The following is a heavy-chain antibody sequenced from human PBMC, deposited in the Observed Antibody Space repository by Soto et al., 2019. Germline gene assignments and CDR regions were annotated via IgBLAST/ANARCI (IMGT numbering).Heavy chain of an antibody. J-gene: IGHJ6*02. CDR1: GFTFSSYA. V-gene: IGHV3-23*01. D-gene: IGHD3-3*01. Sequence: GSLRLSCAASGFTFSSYAMSWVRQAPGKGLEWVSAISGSGGSTYYADSVKGRFTISRDNSKNTLYLQMNSLRAEDTAVYYCSKDAPITIFGVASDYYYGMDVWGQGTTVTVSS. CDR3: SKDAPITIFGVASDYYYGMDV. CDR2: ISGSGGST.